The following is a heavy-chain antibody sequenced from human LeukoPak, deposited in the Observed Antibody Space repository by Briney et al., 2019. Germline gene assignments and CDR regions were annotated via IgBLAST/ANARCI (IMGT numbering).Heavy chain of an antibody. CDR2: ISGDGATT. V-gene: IGHV3-43*02. J-gene: IGHJ4*02. Sequence: GGSLRLSCAATGFTFDDYPMHWVRQGPGKGLEWLSLISGDGATTYYADSVKGRFTISRDNIKSSLYLQMNSLRTEDTALYYCAKDYYWGQGTLVTVSS. CDR3: AKDYY. CDR1: GFTFDDYP.